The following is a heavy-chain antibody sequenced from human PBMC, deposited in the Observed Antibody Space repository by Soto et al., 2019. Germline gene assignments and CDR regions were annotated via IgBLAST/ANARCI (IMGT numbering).Heavy chain of an antibody. V-gene: IGHV3-30*18. CDR2: ISYDGINK. CDR1: GFTFSSYG. Sequence: QVQLVESGGGVVQPGRSLRLSCAASGFTFSSYGMHWVRQAPGKGLEWVAVISYDGINKYYADSVKGRFTISRDNSKNTLYLQMNSLRAEGTGVYYCANSVYNWNDGVFDYWGQGTLVTVSS. CDR3: ANSVYNWNDGVFDY. D-gene: IGHD1-1*01. J-gene: IGHJ4*02.